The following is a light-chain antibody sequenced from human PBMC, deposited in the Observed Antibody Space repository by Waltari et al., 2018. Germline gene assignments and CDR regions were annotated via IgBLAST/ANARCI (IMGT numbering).Light chain of an antibody. V-gene: IGKV1-5*01. Sequence: IQMTQSPSTLSASVGDRVPITCRASQSIGRKLAWYRQKPGKAPNLLIYDVSSFESGVPSRFTGSGSGTEFTLTISNLQPDDFATYYCQHYYTSSWTFGQGTMVEIK. CDR2: DVS. CDR3: QHYYTSSWT. J-gene: IGKJ1*01. CDR1: QSIGRK.